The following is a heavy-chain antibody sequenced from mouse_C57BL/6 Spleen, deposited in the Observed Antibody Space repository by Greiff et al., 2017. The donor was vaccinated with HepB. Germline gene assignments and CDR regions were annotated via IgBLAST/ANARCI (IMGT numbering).Heavy chain of an antibody. CDR3: ARQGRDGYWYYFDY. V-gene: IGHV5-15*01. CDR2: ISNLAYSI. D-gene: IGHD2-3*01. J-gene: IGHJ2*01. Sequence: EVQGVESGGGLVQPGGSLKLSCAASGFTFSDYGMAWVRQAPRKGPEWVAFISNLAYSIYYADTVTGRFTISRENAKNTLYLEMSSLRSEDTAMYYCARQGRDGYWYYFDYWGQGTTLTVSS. CDR1: GFTFSDYG.